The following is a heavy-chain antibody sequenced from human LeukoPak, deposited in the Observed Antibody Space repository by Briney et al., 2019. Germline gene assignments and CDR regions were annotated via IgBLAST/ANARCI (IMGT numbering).Heavy chain of an antibody. CDR3: AKDRCGGDCYSDFFDY. CDR1: GFTFSSYG. D-gene: IGHD2-21*02. J-gene: IGHJ4*02. Sequence: GGSLRLSCAASGFTFSSYGMHWVRQAPGKGLEWVAFMRYDGSNKYYADSVKGRFTIFRDNSKNTLYLQMNSLRVEDTAVYYCAKDRCGGDCYSDFFDYWGQGTLVTVSS. CDR2: MRYDGSNK. V-gene: IGHV3-30*02.